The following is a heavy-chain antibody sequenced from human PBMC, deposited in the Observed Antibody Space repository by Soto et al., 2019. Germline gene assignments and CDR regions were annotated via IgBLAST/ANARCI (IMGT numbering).Heavy chain of an antibody. V-gene: IGHV3-66*01. J-gene: IGHJ4*02. Sequence: EVQLVEAGGGLVLPGGSLRLSCAASGFTVTNLYMTWVRQAPGKGLEWVSVISSGGSTYYADSVKGRFTISIDKYKNTLYLEMNSLRAGGAAVYYCTRDTFGGGYDFCHGGQGTLVTVSS. CDR1: GFTVTNLY. D-gene: IGHD3-3*01. CDR3: TRDTFGGGYDFCH. CDR2: ISSGGST.